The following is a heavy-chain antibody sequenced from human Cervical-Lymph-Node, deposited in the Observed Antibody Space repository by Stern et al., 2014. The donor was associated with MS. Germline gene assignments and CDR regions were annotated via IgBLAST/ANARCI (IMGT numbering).Heavy chain of an antibody. CDR2: IYYSGTP. V-gene: IGHV4-31*03. J-gene: IGHJ6*02. CDR1: GGSISSDNYY. D-gene: IGHD3-22*01. CDR3: ARDHFTTSLDV. Sequence: VQLVESGPGLVKPSQTLSLTCTVSGGSISSDNYYWTWIRQHPGKGLEWIGAIYYSGTPYYNPSLKSRVSITVDTSQNLFSLRLSSVTAADTAVYYCARDHFTTSLDVWGHGTTVTVS.